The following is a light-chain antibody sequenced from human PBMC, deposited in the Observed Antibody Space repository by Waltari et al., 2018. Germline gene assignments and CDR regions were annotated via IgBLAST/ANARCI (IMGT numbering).Light chain of an antibody. Sequence: EIVMTQSPATLSVSPGESSTLSCRASQSIGSNLAWYQQKPGQAPRLLIYDATTRDTDIAARFSGSGSGTEFTLTISSLQSEDFAVYFCQQYYNAPLTFGGGTKVEIK. J-gene: IGKJ4*01. CDR3: QQYYNAPLT. CDR2: DAT. V-gene: IGKV3-15*01. CDR1: QSIGSN.